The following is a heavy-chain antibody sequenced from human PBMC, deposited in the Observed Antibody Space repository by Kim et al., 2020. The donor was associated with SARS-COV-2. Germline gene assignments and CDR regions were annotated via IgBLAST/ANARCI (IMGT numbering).Heavy chain of an antibody. CDR3: AKDSRDEGGYDYYYYGMDV. V-gene: IGHV3-43*01. J-gene: IGHJ6*02. CDR2: ISWDGGST. D-gene: IGHD5-12*01. CDR1: GFTFDDYT. Sequence: GGSLRLSCAASGFTFDDYTMHWVRQAPGKGLEWVSLISWDGGSTYYADSVKGRFTISRDNSKNSLYLQMNSLRTEDTALYYCAKDSRDEGGYDYYYYGMDVWGQGTTVTVSS.